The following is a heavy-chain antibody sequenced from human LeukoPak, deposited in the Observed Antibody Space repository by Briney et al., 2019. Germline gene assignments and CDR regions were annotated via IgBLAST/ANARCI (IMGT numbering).Heavy chain of an antibody. CDR2: VWHSGST. CDR1: GYSISSGYY. V-gene: IGHV4-38-2*02. D-gene: IGHD4-17*01. Sequence: PSETLSLTCTVSGYSISSGYYWGWIRQSPGKGLEWIGNVWHSGSTYYNPSLKSRITISVDTSKNQFSLSLSSVTVADTAVYYCARAGTNLGDHDFWGQGTLVTVSS. CDR3: ARAGTNLGDHDF. J-gene: IGHJ4*02.